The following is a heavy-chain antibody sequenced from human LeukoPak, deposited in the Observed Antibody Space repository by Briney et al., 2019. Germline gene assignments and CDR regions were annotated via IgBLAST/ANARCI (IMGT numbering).Heavy chain of an antibody. CDR3: ASSGVYDSSYYYYYMDV. V-gene: IGHV1-69*06. CDR2: IIPIFGTA. J-gene: IGHJ6*03. Sequence: GASVKVSCKASGGTFSSYAISWVRQAPGQGLEWMGGIIPIFGTANYAQKFQGRVTITADKSTSTAYMELSSLRSEDTAVYYCASSGVYDSSYYYYYMDVWGKGTTVTISS. CDR1: GGTFSSYA. D-gene: IGHD3-22*01.